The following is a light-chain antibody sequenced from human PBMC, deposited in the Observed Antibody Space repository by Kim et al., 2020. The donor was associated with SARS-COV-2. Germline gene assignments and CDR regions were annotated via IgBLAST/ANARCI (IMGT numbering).Light chain of an antibody. Sequence: GQTVRITRQRDSLRSYYASWYQEKPGPAPVLVIYGKNNRPSGIPDRFSGSSSGNTASLTITGAQAEDEADYYCNSRDSSGNHLVFGGGTKLTVL. V-gene: IGLV3-19*01. J-gene: IGLJ3*02. CDR1: SLRSYY. CDR3: NSRDSSGNHLV. CDR2: GKN.